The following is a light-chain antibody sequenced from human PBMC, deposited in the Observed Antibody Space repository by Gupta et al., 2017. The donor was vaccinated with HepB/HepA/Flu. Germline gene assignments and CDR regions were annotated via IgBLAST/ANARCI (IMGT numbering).Light chain of an antibody. Sequence: QAVLTQPSSLSASPGASARLTCTLRSGINVGTYKIYWYQQKAGSPPHYLLNYRSDLDKQQGSGVPSRFSGSKDASANAGILLISGLQPEDEADYYCLIWHNGAYVFGTGTKVTVL. CDR2: YRSDLDK. J-gene: IGLJ1*01. CDR3: LIWHNGAYV. CDR1: SGINVGTYK. V-gene: IGLV5-45*02.